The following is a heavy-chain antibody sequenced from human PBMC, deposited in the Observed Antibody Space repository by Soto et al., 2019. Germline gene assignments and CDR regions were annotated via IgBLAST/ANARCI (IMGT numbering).Heavy chain of an antibody. J-gene: IGHJ3*02. V-gene: IGHV3-9*01. D-gene: IGHD2-2*02. Sequence: GGSLRLSCAASGFTFDDYAMHWVRQAPGKGLEWVSGISWNSGSIGYADSVKGRFTISRDNAKNSLYLQMNRLRAEDTALYYCAKSERPYCSSTSCYKTDAFDIWGQGTMVTVSS. CDR1: GFTFDDYA. CDR3: AKSERPYCSSTSCYKTDAFDI. CDR2: ISWNSGSI.